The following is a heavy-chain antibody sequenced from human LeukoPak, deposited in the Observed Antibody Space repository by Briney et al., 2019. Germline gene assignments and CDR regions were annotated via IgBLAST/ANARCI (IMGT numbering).Heavy chain of an antibody. D-gene: IGHD1-14*01. CDR2: ISYDGNNI. CDR1: GFTFSSYA. J-gene: IGHJ4*02. V-gene: IGHV3-30-3*01. Sequence: GGPLRLSCAASGFTFSSYAMHWVRQAPGKGLQWVAFISYDGNNIHYADSVKGRFTISRDNSKNTLYLQMNSLRLEDTAVFYCARDQPEHYLPSDYWGQGTLVTVSS. CDR3: ARDQPEHYLPSDY.